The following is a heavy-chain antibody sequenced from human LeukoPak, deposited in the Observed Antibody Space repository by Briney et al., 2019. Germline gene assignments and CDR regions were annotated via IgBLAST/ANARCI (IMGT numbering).Heavy chain of an antibody. CDR3: AKDRPNYHESNGHYYRLNGDS. CDR1: GFTFNIYS. CDR2: ITSSGDAT. V-gene: IGHV3-23*01. Sequence: PEGSLRLSCVASGFTFNIYSMSWVRQAPGKGLEWVSSITSSGDATFYADSVKDHFTISRDNSRSTLYLQMSRLRVEDTAVYYCAKDRPNYHESNGHYYRLNGDSWGQGTLVTVSS. J-gene: IGHJ5*01. D-gene: IGHD3-22*01.